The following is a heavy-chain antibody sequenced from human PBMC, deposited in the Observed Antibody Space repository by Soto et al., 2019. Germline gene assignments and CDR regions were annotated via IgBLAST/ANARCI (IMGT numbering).Heavy chain of an antibody. CDR1: GISFSNAW. J-gene: IGHJ4*02. Sequence: GGSLRLSCAASGISFSNAWMSWVRQAPGKGLEWVGRIKSKTDGGTTDYAAPVKGRFTISRDNSKNTLDLQMNSLRVEDTAVYYCGKGESSLLVDKWGQGTQVTVSS. CDR3: GKGESSLLVDK. D-gene: IGHD2-21*01. CDR2: IKSKTDGGTT. V-gene: IGHV3-15*01.